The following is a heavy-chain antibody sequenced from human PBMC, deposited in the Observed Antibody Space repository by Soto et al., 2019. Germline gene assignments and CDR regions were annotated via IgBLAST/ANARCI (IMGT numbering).Heavy chain of an antibody. CDR2: IWYDGSNK. V-gene: IGHV3-33*01. CDR1: GFTFSSYG. Sequence: PGGSLRLSCAASGFTFSSYGMHWVRQAPGKGLEWVAVIWYDGSNKYYADSVKGRFTISRDNSKNTLYLQMNSLRAEDTAVYYCARDYLYYPHYYYMDVWGEGTTVTVSS. J-gene: IGHJ6*03. CDR3: ARDYLYYPHYYYMDV. D-gene: IGHD3-10*01.